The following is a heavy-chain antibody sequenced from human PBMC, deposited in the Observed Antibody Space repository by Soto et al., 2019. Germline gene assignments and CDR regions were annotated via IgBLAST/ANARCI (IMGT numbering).Heavy chain of an antibody. J-gene: IGHJ5*02. Sequence: GGSLRLSCAASGFTFSSYWMSWVRQAPGKGLEWVANIKQDGSEKYYVDSVKGRFTISRDNAKDSLYLQMNSLRAEDTAVYYCARHYCSGGSCLFGPWGQGTLVTVSS. CDR2: IKQDGSEK. V-gene: IGHV3-7*01. CDR1: GFTFSSYW. D-gene: IGHD2-15*01. CDR3: ARHYCSGGSCLFGP.